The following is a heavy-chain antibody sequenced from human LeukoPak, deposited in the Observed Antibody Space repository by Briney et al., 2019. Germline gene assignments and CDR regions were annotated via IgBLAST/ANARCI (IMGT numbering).Heavy chain of an antibody. V-gene: IGHV4-39*02. Sequence: SETLSLTCTVVGGAINSRNYYWGWIRQSPGKGLEWIGSIYYSGSVNNNPSLQSRVTISVDTSRNQFSLKLTSVTAADTAVYYCAKGQWFRAFWSRGTPVTVSS. CDR2: IYYSGSV. D-gene: IGHD3-10*01. CDR1: GGAINSRNYY. CDR3: AKGQWFRAF. J-gene: IGHJ4*02.